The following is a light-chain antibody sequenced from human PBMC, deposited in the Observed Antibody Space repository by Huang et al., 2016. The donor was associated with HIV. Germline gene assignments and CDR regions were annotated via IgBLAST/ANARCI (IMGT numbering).Light chain of an antibody. J-gene: IGKJ1*01. CDR2: GAS. CDR3: QQYGNSPWT. Sequence: EIVLTQSPGTLSLSPGERATLSCRASQSVSSSYLTWYQHKPGQAPRLLIYGASSRATGIPDRFSGSGSGTDFTLTISRLEPEDFAVYYCQQYGNSPWTFGQGTTVEIK. V-gene: IGKV3-20*01. CDR1: QSVSSSY.